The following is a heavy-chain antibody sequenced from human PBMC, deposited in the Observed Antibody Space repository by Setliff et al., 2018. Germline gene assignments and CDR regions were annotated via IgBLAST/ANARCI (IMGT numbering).Heavy chain of an antibody. CDR3: ARDKALRLLGYMDV. V-gene: IGHV1-46*01. J-gene: IGHJ6*03. Sequence: GASVKVSCKTSGYSFTNYFIHWVRQAPGQGLEWMGVIDPSGDTTSFAQRFQGRVSLTSDTSTTTIYMELSSLRSEDTAVYYCARDKALRLLGYMDVWGKGTTVTVSS. CDR1: GYSFTNYF. CDR2: IDPSGDTT. D-gene: IGHD3-3*01.